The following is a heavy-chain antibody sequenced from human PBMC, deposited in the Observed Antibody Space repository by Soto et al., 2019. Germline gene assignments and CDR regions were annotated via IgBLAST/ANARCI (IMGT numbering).Heavy chain of an antibody. J-gene: IGHJ5*02. Sequence: PSETLSLTCTVSGGXTSSGDYYWSCIRQPPGKGLEWIGYIYHSGSTYYNPSLKSRVTISVDTSKNQFSLKLSSVTAADTAVYYCARERPDGDRIDPWGQGTLVTVSS. CDR1: GGXTSSGDYY. CDR2: IYHSGST. D-gene: IGHD6-6*01. CDR3: ARERPDGDRIDP. V-gene: IGHV4-30-4*01.